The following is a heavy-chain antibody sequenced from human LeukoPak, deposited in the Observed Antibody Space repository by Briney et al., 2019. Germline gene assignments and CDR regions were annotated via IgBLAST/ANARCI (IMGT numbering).Heavy chain of an antibody. D-gene: IGHD6-6*01. V-gene: IGHV3-48*03. CDR3: ASGIAARRSY. J-gene: IGHJ4*02. CDR2: ISSSGSTI. Sequence: GGSLRLSCAASGFTFSSYEMNWVRQAPGKGLEWVSYISSSGSTIYYADSVKGRFTISRDNAKNSLYLRMNSLRAEDTAVYYCASGIAARRSYWGQGTLVTVSS. CDR1: GFTFSSYE.